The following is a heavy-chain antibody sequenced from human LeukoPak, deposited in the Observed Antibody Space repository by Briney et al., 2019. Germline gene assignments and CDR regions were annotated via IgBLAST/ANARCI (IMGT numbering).Heavy chain of an antibody. CDR1: GGSISSYY. CDR2: IYYSGST. CDR3: ARYYDFWSGYYSLDY. J-gene: IGHJ4*02. D-gene: IGHD3-3*01. V-gene: IGHV4-59*01. Sequence: PSETLSLTCTVSGGSISSYYWSWIRHPPGKALEWIGYIYYSGSTNYNPSLKSRVTISVDTSKNQFSLKLSSVTAADTAVYYCARYYDFWSGYYSLDYWGQGTLVTVSS.